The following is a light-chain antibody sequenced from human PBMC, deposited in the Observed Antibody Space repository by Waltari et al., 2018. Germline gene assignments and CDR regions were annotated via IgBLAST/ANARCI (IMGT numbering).Light chain of an antibody. CDR2: DNN. Sequence: SYVLTQPPSVSVAPGQTARITCGGHDIGSKSWPWYQQKPGQAPVLVVYDNNDRPSGIPERFSGSNFGNPATLTIIGVEAGDEADFYCQVWDATSDYVFGTGTKLTVL. CDR1: DIGSKS. CDR3: QVWDATSDYV. V-gene: IGLV3-21*02. J-gene: IGLJ1*01.